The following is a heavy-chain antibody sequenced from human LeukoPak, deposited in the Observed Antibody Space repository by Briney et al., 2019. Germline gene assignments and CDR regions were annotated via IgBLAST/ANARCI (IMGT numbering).Heavy chain of an antibody. CDR3: ASHRRSHGSEY. CDR1: GGSFDHYF. J-gene: IGHJ4*02. D-gene: IGHD3-10*01. CDR2: VYYSGST. Sequence: PSETLSLTRTVSGGSFDHYFWSWIRQPPGKGLEWVGYVYYSGSTDYSPSLKSRLTISADTSKNQFSLKLSSVTAADTAVYYCASHRRSHGSEYWGQGTLVTVSS. V-gene: IGHV4-59*01.